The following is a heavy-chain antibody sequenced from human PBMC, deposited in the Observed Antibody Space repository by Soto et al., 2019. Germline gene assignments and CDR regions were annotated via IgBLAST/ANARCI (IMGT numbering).Heavy chain of an antibody. Sequence: EVQLVESGGGLVQPGGSLRLSCAASGFTFTNYWMSWVRQAPGKGLEWVANIKQDGSEKYYVDSVKGRFTISRDNAENSLSLQMSSLRTEDTAVYYCARVGIGWYEDYDYWGQGTLVTVSS. CDR1: GFTFTNYW. J-gene: IGHJ4*02. D-gene: IGHD6-19*01. CDR2: IKQDGSEK. V-gene: IGHV3-7*01. CDR3: ARVGIGWYEDYDY.